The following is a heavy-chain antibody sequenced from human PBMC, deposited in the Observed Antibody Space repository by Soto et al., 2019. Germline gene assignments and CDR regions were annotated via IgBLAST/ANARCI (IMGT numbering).Heavy chain of an antibody. CDR2: IYYSGST. V-gene: IGHV4-31*03. CDR3: ARVAAAGTMREDY. Sequence: QVQLQESGPGLVKPSQTLSLTCTVSGGSISSGGYYWSWIRQHPGKGLEWIGYIYYSGSTYYNPSLKSRVTTSVDQSKNQCSLKLSCVTAADTAVYYCARVAAAGTMREDYWGQGTLVTVSS. J-gene: IGHJ4*02. CDR1: GGSISSGGYY. D-gene: IGHD6-13*01.